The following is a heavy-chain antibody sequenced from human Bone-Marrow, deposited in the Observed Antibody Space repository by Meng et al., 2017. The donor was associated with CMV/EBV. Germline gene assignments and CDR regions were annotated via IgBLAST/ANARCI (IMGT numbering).Heavy chain of an antibody. CDR3: AAPVGATITASDAFDI. J-gene: IGHJ3*02. D-gene: IGHD1-26*01. CDR1: GFTFTSSA. CDR2: IVVGSGNT. V-gene: IGHV1-58*01. Sequence: SVKVSCKASGFTFTSSAVQWVRQARGQRLEWIGWIVVGSGNTNYALKFQERVTITRDMSTSTAYMELSSLRSEDTAVYYCAAPVGATITASDAFDIWGQGTMVTVSS.